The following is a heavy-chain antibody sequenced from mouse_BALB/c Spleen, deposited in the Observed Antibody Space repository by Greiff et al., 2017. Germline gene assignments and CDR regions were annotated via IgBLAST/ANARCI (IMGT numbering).Heavy chain of an antibody. V-gene: IGHV1-63*01. Sequence: VQLQQSGAELVRPGTSVKISCKASGYTFTNYWLGWVKQRPGHGLEWIGDIYPGGGYTNYNEKFKGKATLTADKSSSTAYMQLSSLTSEDSAVYFCARWNRYDGMDYWGQGTSVTVSS. CDR3: ARWNRYDGMDY. J-gene: IGHJ4*01. CDR1: GYTFTNYW. D-gene: IGHD2-14*01. CDR2: IYPGGGYT.